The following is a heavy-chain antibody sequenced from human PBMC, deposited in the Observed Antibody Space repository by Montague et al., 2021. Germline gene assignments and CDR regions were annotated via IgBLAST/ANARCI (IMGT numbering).Heavy chain of an antibody. V-gene: IGHV3-23*01. D-gene: IGHD5-24*01. Sequence: SLRLSCAASGFTFGSSAMSWVRQAPGKGLEWVSSIGDSGRNKYYADSVKGRFTVSRDNSKNTLYLQMNSLSPEDTAVYYCAKRMAIYKQLYDFDYWGQGALVTVSS. J-gene: IGHJ4*02. CDR2: IGDSGRNK. CDR3: AKRMAIYKQLYDFDY. CDR1: GFTFGSSA.